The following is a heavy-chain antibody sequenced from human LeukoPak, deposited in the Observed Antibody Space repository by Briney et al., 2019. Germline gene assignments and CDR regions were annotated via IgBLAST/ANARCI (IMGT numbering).Heavy chain of an antibody. CDR1: GFTFSSYE. D-gene: IGHD5-12*01. CDR2: ISSSGSTI. Sequence: GGSLRLSCAASGFTFSSYEMNWVRQAPGKGLEWVSYISSSGSTIYYADSVKGRFTISRDNAKNSLYLQMNSLRAEDTAVYYCARRSSYLPRAWLKRGYYFDYWGQGTRVTVSS. J-gene: IGHJ4*02. V-gene: IGHV3-48*03. CDR3: ARRSSYLPRAWLKRGYYFDY.